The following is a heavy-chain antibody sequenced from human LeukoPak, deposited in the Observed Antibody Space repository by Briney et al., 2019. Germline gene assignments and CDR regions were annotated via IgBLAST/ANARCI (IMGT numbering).Heavy chain of an antibody. Sequence: SETLSLTCTVSGGSIRPYYWSWIRQPPGKGLEWIGYIYYSGSTNYNPSLKSRVTISVDTSKNQFSLKLNSVTAADTAVYYCARAGNNWSFDYWGQGTLVTVSS. CDR1: GGSIRPYY. J-gene: IGHJ4*02. CDR2: IYYSGST. V-gene: IGHV4-59*01. CDR3: ARAGNNWSFDY. D-gene: IGHD1-1*01.